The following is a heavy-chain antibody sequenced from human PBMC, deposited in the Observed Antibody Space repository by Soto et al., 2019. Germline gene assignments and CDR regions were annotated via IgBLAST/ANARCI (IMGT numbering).Heavy chain of an antibody. V-gene: IGHV1-18*01. CDR3: AREGFSSGSGTHSPLRNYGVDV. J-gene: IGHJ6*02. CDR1: GYTFSNYG. D-gene: IGHD3-10*01. Sequence: QVHLVQSGGEVKKPGASVKVSCRASGYTFSNYGISWVRQAPGQGLEWMGWISDYNGNTFYGKKFQGRVTMTTDTSKRTAIMELRSLRSDDTAVYYCAREGFSSGSGTHSPLRNYGVDVWGQGPTVTVSS. CDR2: ISDYNGNT.